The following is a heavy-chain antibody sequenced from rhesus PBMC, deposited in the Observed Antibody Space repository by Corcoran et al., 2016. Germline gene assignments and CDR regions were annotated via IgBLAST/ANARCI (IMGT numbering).Heavy chain of an antibody. CDR2: IFGGSGST. J-gene: IGHJ1*01. V-gene: IGHV4-165*01. CDR3: ALGMPFEF. CDR1: GASINYNY. D-gene: IGHD2-2*01. Sequence: QVQLQESGPGLVKPSETLPLTCAVYGASINYNYWSWTLHPPGRGLEWIGYIFGGSGSTTYNPPLGSRVTISKDTSKNQFSLKLNSVTAAATAVYYCALGMPFEFWGQGALVIVSS.